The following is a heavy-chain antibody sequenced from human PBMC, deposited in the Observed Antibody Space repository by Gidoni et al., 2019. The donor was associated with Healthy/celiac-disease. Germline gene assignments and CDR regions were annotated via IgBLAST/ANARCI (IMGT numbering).Heavy chain of an antibody. Sequence: QLQLQESGPGLVKPSETLSLTCTVSGGSISSSSYYWGWIRQPPGKGLEWIGSIYYSGSTYYNPSLKSRVTISVDTSKNQFSLKLSSVTAADTAVYYCARLPYYYDSRDDAFDIWGQGTMVTVSS. CDR2: IYYSGST. J-gene: IGHJ3*02. D-gene: IGHD3-22*01. CDR3: ARLPYYYDSRDDAFDI. CDR1: GGSISSSSYY. V-gene: IGHV4-39*01.